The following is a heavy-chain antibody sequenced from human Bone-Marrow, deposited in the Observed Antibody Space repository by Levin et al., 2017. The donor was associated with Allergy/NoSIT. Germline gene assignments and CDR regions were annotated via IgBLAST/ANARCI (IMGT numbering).Heavy chain of an antibody. J-gene: IGHJ6*02. Sequence: GESLKISCAASGFTFSSYAMHWVRQAPGKGLEWVAVISYDGSNKYYADSVKGRFTISRDNSKNTLYLQMNSLRAEDTAVYYCARDAGIVGATALYYYYYYGMDVWGQGTTVTVSS. V-gene: IGHV3-30*04. CDR2: ISYDGSNK. CDR3: ARDAGIVGATALYYYYYYGMDV. CDR1: GFTFSSYA. D-gene: IGHD1-26*01.